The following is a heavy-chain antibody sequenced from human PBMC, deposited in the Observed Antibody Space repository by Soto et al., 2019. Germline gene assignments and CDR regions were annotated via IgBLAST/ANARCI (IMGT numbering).Heavy chain of an antibody. V-gene: IGHV3-21*06. CDR2: ITNRGTHT. J-gene: IGHJ5*01. CDR3: TRAHEVAWFDS. D-gene: IGHD2-15*01. Sequence: GGSLRLSCTASGFSFSSYTMNWVRQAPGKGLQWVASITNRGTHTYSADSVKGRFTISRDNDKNSLYLQMNNLRAEDTATYYCTRAHEVAWFDSWGLGTQVTVSS. CDR1: GFSFSSYT.